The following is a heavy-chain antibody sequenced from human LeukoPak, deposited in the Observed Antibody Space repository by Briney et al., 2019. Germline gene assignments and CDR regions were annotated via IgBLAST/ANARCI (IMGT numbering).Heavy chain of an antibody. J-gene: IGHJ5*02. CDR1: GGSFSGYY. CDR3: ARDQTAVWVPGRWFDP. D-gene: IGHD2-2*01. Sequence: SETLSLTCAVYGGSFSGYYWSWIRQPPGKGLEWIGEINHSGSTNYNPSVKSRVTMSIDTSKNQFSLRLTSVTAADTAVYYCARDQTAVWVPGRWFDPWGQGTLVTVSS. CDR2: INHSGST. V-gene: IGHV4-34*01.